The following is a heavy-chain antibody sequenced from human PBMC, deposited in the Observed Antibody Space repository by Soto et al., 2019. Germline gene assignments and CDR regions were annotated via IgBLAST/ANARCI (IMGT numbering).Heavy chain of an antibody. CDR2: IWYDGSNK. D-gene: IGHD6-13*01. CDR1: GFTFSSYG. V-gene: IGHV3-33*01. CDR3: ARYSSWSYYYYYMDV. J-gene: IGHJ6*03. Sequence: GGSLRLSCAASGFTFSSYGMHWVRQAPGKGLEWVAVIWYDGSNKYYADSVKGRFTISRDNSKNTLYLQMNSLRAEDTAVYYCARYSSWSYYYYYMDVWGKGTTVTVSS.